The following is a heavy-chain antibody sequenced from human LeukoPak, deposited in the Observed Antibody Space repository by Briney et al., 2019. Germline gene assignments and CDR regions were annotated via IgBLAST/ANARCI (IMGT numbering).Heavy chain of an antibody. CDR1: GGSFSGYY. CDR3: ARSLIHMVRGVYYFDY. V-gene: IGHV4-59*10. Sequence: SETLSLTCAVYGGSFSGYYWSWIRQPPGKGLEWIGRIYTSGSTNYNPSLKSRVTMSVDTSKNQFSLKLSSVTAADTAVYYCARSLIHMVRGVYYFDYWGQGTLVTVSS. CDR2: IYTSGST. J-gene: IGHJ4*02. D-gene: IGHD3-10*01.